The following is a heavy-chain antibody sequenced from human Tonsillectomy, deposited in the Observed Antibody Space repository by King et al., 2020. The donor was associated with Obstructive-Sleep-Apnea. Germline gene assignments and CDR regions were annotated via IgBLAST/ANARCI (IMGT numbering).Heavy chain of an antibody. CDR3: ARGSGAADVNWFDP. V-gene: IGHV4-34*01. D-gene: IGHD6-13*01. Sequence: VQLQQWGAGLLKPSETLSLTCAVYAGSFSDYYWSWIRQPPGKGLGWIGEINPSGSTNYNPSLKSRVTISVDMSKNQFSLKLTSVTAADTAVYYCARGSGAADVNWFDPWGQGALVTVSS. J-gene: IGHJ5*02. CDR2: INPSGST. CDR1: AGSFSDYY.